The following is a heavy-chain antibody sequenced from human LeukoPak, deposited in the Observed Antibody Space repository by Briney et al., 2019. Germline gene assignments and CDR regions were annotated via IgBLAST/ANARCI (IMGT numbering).Heavy chain of an antibody. D-gene: IGHD3-10*01. Sequence: GGSLRLSCAASGFTFSSYAMSWVRQAPGKGLEWVSAISGNGGSTYYADSVKGRFTISRDNSKNTLYLQMNSLRAEDTAVYYCAKAYYYGSGNPGNYFDYWGQGTLASVSS. V-gene: IGHV3-23*01. CDR1: GFTFSSYA. CDR3: AKAYYYGSGNPGNYFDY. J-gene: IGHJ4*02. CDR2: ISGNGGST.